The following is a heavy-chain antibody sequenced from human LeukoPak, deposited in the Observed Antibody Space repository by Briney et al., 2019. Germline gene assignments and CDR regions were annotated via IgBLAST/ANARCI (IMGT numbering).Heavy chain of an antibody. CDR3: ARKERVRTWFDP. D-gene: IGHD3-10*01. V-gene: IGHV4-39*07. CDR1: GGSISSSSYY. Sequence: TSETLSLTCTVSGGSISSSSYYWGWIRQPPGKGLEWIGSIYYSGSTYYNPSLKSRVTISVDTSKNQFSLKLSSVTAADTAVYYCARKERVRTWFDPWGQGTLVTVSS. CDR2: IYYSGST. J-gene: IGHJ5*02.